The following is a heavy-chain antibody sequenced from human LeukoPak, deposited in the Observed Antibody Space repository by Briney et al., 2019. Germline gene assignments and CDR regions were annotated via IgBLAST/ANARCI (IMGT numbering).Heavy chain of an antibody. CDR1: GGSISSGGYY. V-gene: IGHV4-31*03. D-gene: IGHD2-2*01. Sequence: SETLSLTCTVSGGSISSGGYYWSWIRQHPGKGLEWIGYIYYSGSTYYNPSLKSRVTTSVDTSKNQFSLKLSSVTAADTAVYYCARDAKEPTKYCSSTSCYRGVYFFDYWGQGTLVTVSS. CDR3: ARDAKEPTKYCSSTSCYRGVYFFDY. CDR2: IYYSGST. J-gene: IGHJ4*02.